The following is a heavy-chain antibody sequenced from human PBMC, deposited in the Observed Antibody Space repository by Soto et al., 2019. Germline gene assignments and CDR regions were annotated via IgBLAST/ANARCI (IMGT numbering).Heavy chain of an antibody. CDR1: GFTFSSYG. D-gene: IGHD3-10*01. V-gene: IGHV3-30*18. Sequence: GGSLRLSCAASGFTFSSYGMHWVRQAPGKGLEWVAVISYDGSNKYYADSVKGRFTISRDNSKNTLYLQMNSLRAEDTAVYYCAKDHTITMVRGVIKYYYYYGMDVWGQGTTVTVSS. CDR2: ISYDGSNK. J-gene: IGHJ6*02. CDR3: AKDHTITMVRGVIKYYYYYGMDV.